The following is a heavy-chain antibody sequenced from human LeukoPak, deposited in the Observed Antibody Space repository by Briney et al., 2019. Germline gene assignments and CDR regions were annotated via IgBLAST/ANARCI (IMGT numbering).Heavy chain of an antibody. D-gene: IGHD3-22*01. CDR2: LSYDGSNE. CDR1: GFTFSSYA. V-gene: IGHV3-30*04. Sequence: PGGSLRLSCVASGFTFSSYAMHWVRQAPGKGLEWVAVLSYDGSNEYYADSVKGRFTISRDNSKNTLYLQMSSLRVEDTAVYYCARGSPDSSGYRTFFDYWGQGTLVTVSS. J-gene: IGHJ4*02. CDR3: ARGSPDSSGYRTFFDY.